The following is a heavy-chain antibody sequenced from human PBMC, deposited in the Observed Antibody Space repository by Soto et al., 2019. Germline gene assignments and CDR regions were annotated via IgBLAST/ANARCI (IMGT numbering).Heavy chain of an antibody. D-gene: IGHD5-18*01. V-gene: IGHV1-46*01. Sequence: SVKVSCKASGYTFTSYYMHWVRQAPGQGLEWMGIINPSGGSTSYAQKFQGRVTMTRDTSTSTVYMELSSLRSEDTAVYYCAADPTVDKAMVIWGQGSLVRVSS. J-gene: IGHJ4*02. CDR2: INPSGGST. CDR1: GYTFTSYY. CDR3: AADPTVDKAMVI.